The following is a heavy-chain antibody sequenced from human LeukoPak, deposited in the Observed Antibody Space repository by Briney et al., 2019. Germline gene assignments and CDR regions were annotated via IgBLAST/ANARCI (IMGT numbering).Heavy chain of an antibody. CDR2: MNPNSGNT. J-gene: IGHJ6*03. CDR3: ARAGGGCSSTSCPPTYYYYYYMDV. D-gene: IGHD2-2*01. V-gene: IGHV1-8*03. Sequence: ASVKVSCKASGYTFTGYYMHWVRQAPGQGLEWMGWMNPNSGNTGYAQKFQGRVTITRNTSISTAYMELSSLRSEDTAVYYCARAGGGCSSTSCPPTYYYYYYMDVWGKGPRSPSP. CDR1: GYTFTGYY.